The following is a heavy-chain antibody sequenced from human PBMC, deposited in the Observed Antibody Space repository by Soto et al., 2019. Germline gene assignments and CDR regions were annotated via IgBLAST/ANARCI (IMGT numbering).Heavy chain of an antibody. J-gene: IGHJ4*02. CDR3: ARGTGLFDY. D-gene: IGHD3-9*01. V-gene: IGHV4-34*01. Sequence: QVQLQQWGAGLLKPSETLSLTCAVYGGSFSGYYWSWIRQPPGKGLEWIGEINHSGSTNYNPSLKSRVTISVDTSKNQYSLKLSSVTAADTDVYYCARGTGLFDYWGQGTLVTVSS. CDR2: INHSGST. CDR1: GGSFSGYY.